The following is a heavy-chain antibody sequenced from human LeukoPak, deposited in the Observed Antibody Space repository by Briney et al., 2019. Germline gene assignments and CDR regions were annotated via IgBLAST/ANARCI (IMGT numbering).Heavy chain of an antibody. Sequence: GGSLRLSCAAAGFTFSSYGMHWVRQAPGRGLEWVANIKQDGSEKYYVDSVKGRFTISRDNAKNSLYLQMNSLRAEDTAVYYCARVAKRGYSYGLFDYWGQGTLVTVSS. CDR3: ARVAKRGYSYGLFDY. CDR2: IKQDGSEK. J-gene: IGHJ4*02. D-gene: IGHD5-18*01. CDR1: GFTFSSYG. V-gene: IGHV3-7*01.